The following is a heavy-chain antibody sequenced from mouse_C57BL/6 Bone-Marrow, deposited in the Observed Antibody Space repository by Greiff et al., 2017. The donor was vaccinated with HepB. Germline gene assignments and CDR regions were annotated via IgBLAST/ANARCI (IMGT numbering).Heavy chain of an antibody. Sequence: VKLMESGAELARPGASVKLSCKASGYTFTSYGISWVKQRTGQGLEWIGEIYPRSGNTYYNEKFKGKATLTADKSSSTAYMELRSLTSEDSAVYFCAVPFYYAMDYWGQGTSVTVSS. CDR3: AVPFYYAMDY. J-gene: IGHJ4*01. CDR2: IYPRSGNT. CDR1: GYTFTSYG. V-gene: IGHV1-81*01.